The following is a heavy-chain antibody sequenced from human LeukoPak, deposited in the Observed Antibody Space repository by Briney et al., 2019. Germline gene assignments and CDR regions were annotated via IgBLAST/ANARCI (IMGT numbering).Heavy chain of an antibody. CDR3: AKDTSTTVTTLVDY. CDR1: GFTFSSYA. CDR2: ISGSGGST. J-gene: IGHJ4*02. Sequence: PGGSLRLSCAASGFTFSSYAMSWVRQAPGKGLEWVSAISGSGGSTYYADSVKGRFTISRDNSKNTLYLQMNSLRAGDTAVYYCAKDTSTTVTTLVDYWGQGTLVTVSS. V-gene: IGHV3-23*01. D-gene: IGHD4-17*01.